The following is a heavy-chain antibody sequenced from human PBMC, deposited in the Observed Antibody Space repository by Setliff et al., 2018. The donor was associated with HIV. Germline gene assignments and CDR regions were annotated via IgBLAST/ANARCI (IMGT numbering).Heavy chain of an antibody. Sequence: SETLSLTCTVSNGSIGTYYWTWIRQPPGKGLEYIGYIYFTGPTKFNPSLKSRVTMSVDTSKKQFSLKLSSVTAADTAVYYCARGNNGYVYLDYWGQGALVTVSS. J-gene: IGHJ4*02. V-gene: IGHV4-59*01. D-gene: IGHD5-12*01. CDR3: ARGNNGYVYLDY. CDR1: NGSIGTYY. CDR2: IYFTGPT.